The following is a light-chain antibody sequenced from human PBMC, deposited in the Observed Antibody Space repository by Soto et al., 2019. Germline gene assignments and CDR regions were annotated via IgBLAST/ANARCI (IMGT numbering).Light chain of an antibody. J-gene: IGKJ4*01. Sequence: EIVMTQSPATLSVSAGERVTLSCTASQSVSSNLAWYQQKPGQPPRLLIYGASTRATGIPARFSGSGSGTDFSITISSLHSEDFAVYYCQQYNNWPPLTFGGRTKVEIK. CDR2: GAS. CDR1: QSVSSN. V-gene: IGKV3D-15*01. CDR3: QQYNNWPPLT.